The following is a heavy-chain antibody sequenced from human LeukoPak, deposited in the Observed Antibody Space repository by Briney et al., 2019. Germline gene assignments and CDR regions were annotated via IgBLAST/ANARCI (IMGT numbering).Heavy chain of an antibody. Sequence: SVKVSCKXSGGTFSSNTISWVRQAPGQGLEWMGRIIPILGIANYAQKFQGRVTITADKTTSTAYMELSSLRSEDTAVYYCARLVVAAAGNDAFDIWGQGTMVTVSS. D-gene: IGHD6-13*01. CDR3: ARLVVAAAGNDAFDI. CDR1: GGTFSSNT. V-gene: IGHV1-69*02. CDR2: IIPILGIA. J-gene: IGHJ3*02.